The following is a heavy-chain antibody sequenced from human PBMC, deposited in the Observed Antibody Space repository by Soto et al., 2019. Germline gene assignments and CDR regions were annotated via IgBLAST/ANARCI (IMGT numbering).Heavy chain of an antibody. CDR2: IIPIFGQT. CDR1: GGTFSSFA. J-gene: IGHJ4*02. CDR3: ARDRDHTFDY. Sequence: QVQLVQSGAEVKKPGSSVKVSCKASGGTFSSFAISWVRQAPGQGLEWMGGIIPIFGQTNYAQKFQGRVKITADASTSTAYMEVTTLRSEDTAVYYCARDRDHTFDYWGQGTLVTVSS. V-gene: IGHV1-69*01.